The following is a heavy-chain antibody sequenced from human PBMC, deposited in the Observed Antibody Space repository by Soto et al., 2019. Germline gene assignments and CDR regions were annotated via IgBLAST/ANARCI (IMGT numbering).Heavy chain of an antibody. J-gene: IGHJ4*02. CDR3: ARITAMASTFDY. V-gene: IGHV4-59*01. CDR2: IYYSGST. CDR1: GGSISSYY. Sequence: SETLSLTCTVSGGSISSYYWSWIRQPPGKGLEWIGYIYYSGSTNYNPSLKSRVTISVDTSKNQFSLKLSSVTAADTAVYYCARITAMASTFDYWGQGTLVTVSS. D-gene: IGHD5-18*01.